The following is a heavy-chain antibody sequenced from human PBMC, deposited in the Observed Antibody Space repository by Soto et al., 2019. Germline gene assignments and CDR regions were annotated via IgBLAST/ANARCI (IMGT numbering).Heavy chain of an antibody. V-gene: IGHV3-23*01. D-gene: IGHD3-22*01. CDR1: GFTFSSYA. CDR2: ISGTGVTT. CDR3: AKDSRLYDSTNWFDS. Sequence: VQLLESGGGLVQPGGSLRLSCAASGFTFSSYALTWVRQAPGQGLEWVSGISGTGVTTYYADSVKGRFTSSRANSXQTSDLHRNSLVGEDTAVYYCAKDSRLYDSTNWFDSWGQGTLVTVSS. J-gene: IGHJ5*01.